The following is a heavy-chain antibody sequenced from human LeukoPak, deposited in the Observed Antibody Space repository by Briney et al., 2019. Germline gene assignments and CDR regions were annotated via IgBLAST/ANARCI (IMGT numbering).Heavy chain of an antibody. V-gene: IGHV4-34*01. CDR1: GGSISSYY. CDR3: ARGKPSYSSGWYWDGMDV. D-gene: IGHD6-19*01. Sequence: SETLSLTCTVSGGSISSYYWSWIRQPPGKGLEWIGEINHSGSTNYNPSLKSRVTISVDTSKNQFSLKLSSVTAADTAVYYCARGKPSYSSGWYWDGMDVWGKGTTVTVSS. CDR2: INHSGST. J-gene: IGHJ6*04.